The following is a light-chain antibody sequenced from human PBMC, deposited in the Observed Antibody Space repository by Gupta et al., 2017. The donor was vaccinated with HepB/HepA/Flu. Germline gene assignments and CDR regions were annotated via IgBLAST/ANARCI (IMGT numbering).Light chain of an antibody. CDR2: GAS. V-gene: IGKV1D-16*01. CDR3: QQENNSPST. J-gene: IGKJ5*01. Sequence: DIQMTQSPSSLSASVGDRVTITCRASENISNWLAWYQQKPDKAPKSLIYGASTLRSGVPSRFSGSGSGTDFTLTISSRQPEDFAVYYCQQENNSPSTFGQGTHVDIK. CDR1: ENISNW.